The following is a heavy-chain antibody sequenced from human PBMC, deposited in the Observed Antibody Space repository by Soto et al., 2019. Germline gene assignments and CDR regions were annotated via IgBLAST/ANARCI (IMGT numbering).Heavy chain of an antibody. J-gene: IGHJ4*02. CDR1: VGSFSGYY. V-gene: IGHV4-34*01. CDR3: ARGRGCSGGSCYSGETLEY. D-gene: IGHD2-15*01. Sequence: SETLSLTCAFYVGSFSGYYWSCIRQPPGKGLEWIGEINHSGSTNYNPSLKSRVTISVDTSKNQFSLKLSSVTAADTAVYYCARGRGCSGGSCYSGETLEYWGQGTLVIVSS. CDR2: INHSGST.